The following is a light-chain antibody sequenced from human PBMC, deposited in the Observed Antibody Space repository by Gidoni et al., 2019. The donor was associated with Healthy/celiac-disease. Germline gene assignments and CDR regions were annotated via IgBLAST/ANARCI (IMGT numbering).Light chain of an antibody. Sequence: EIVFTQSPGPLSLSPGERATLSCRASQSVSSSYLAWYQQKPGQAPRLLIYGASSRATGIPDRFSGSGSGTDFTLTISRLEPEDFAVYYCQQYGSSPSYTFGQGTKLEIK. CDR1: QSVSSSY. J-gene: IGKJ2*01. V-gene: IGKV3-20*01. CDR3: QQYGSSPSYT. CDR2: GAS.